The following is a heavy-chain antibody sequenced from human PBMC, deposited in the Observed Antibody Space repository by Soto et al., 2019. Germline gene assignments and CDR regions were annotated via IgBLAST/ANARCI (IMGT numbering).Heavy chain of an antibody. J-gene: IGHJ6*02. D-gene: IGHD2-8*01. Sequence: SETLSLTCTVSGGSISTSSYYWGWIRQPPGKGLEWIGSIYYSGNTYCSPSLKSRVTISVDTSKNQFSLKLSSVTAADTAVYYCARDGSLNYYYYYGMDVWGQGTTVTVSS. CDR3: ARDGSLNYYYYYGMDV. V-gene: IGHV4-39*02. CDR1: GGSISTSSYY. CDR2: IYYSGNT.